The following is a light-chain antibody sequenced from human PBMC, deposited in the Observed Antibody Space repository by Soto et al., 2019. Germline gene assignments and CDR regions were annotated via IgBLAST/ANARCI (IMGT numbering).Light chain of an antibody. V-gene: IGLV2-23*01. J-gene: IGLJ2*01. CDR1: SSDVGSYNL. CDR3: FSYAGSRPYVV. CDR2: EGS. Sequence: QSALTQPASVSGSPGQSITISCTGTSSDVGSYNLVSWYQQHPAKAPKLMIYEGSKRPSGVSNRFSGSKSGNTASLTISGLQAEDASEYYSFSYAGSRPYVVFGGGTKVTV.